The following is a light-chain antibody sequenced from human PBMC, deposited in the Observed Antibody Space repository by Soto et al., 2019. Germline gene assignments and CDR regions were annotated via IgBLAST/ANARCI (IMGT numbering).Light chain of an antibody. CDR2: DVS. CDR3: SSYTSSKV. Sequence: QSALTQPASVSRSPGQSITISCTGTSSDVGGYNYVSWYQQHPGKAPKLMIYDVSNRPSGVSNRFSGSKSGNTASLTISGLQAEDEADYYCSSYTSSKVFGGGTKLTVL. V-gene: IGLV2-14*01. CDR1: SSDVGGYNY. J-gene: IGLJ2*01.